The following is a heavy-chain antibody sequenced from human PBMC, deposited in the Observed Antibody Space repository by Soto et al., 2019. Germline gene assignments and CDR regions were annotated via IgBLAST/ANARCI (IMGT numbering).Heavy chain of an antibody. J-gene: IGHJ4*02. CDR2: ISASGGST. D-gene: IGHD2-15*01. CDR1: GFTFISYA. V-gene: IGHV3-23*01. Sequence: EVQLLESGGGLVQPGGSLRLSCAASGFTFISYAMSWVRQAPGKGLEWVSGISASGGSTYYADSVQGRFTISRDNSTYALYLQMNSLRAEDTAVYYCAKEEGCSGGSCYGGNFDYWGQGTLVTVSS. CDR3: AKEEGCSGGSCYGGNFDY.